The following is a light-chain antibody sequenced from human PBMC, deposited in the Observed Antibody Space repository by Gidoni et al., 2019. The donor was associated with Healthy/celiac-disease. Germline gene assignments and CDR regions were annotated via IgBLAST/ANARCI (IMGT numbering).Light chain of an antibody. Sequence: EIVLTQSPGTLSLSPGDRATLSCRASQSVSSSYLAWYQQKPGQAPRLLIHGASSRATGIPDRFSGSGSGTDFTLTISRLEPEDFAVYYCQQYGSSPLTFGGGTKVEIK. V-gene: IGKV3-20*01. CDR1: QSVSSSY. J-gene: IGKJ4*01. CDR3: QQYGSSPLT. CDR2: GAS.